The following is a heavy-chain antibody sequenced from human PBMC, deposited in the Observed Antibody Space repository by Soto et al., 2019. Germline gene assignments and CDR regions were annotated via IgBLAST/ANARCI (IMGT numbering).Heavy chain of an antibody. J-gene: IGHJ4*02. V-gene: IGHV4-31*03. D-gene: IGHD2-2*01. CDR1: GGSITSSGYY. CDR2: TSNSGST. CDR3: ARGGGSTKVDY. Sequence: QVQLQESGPGLVKPSQTLSLTCTVSGGSITSSGYYWSWIRQHPGEGLEWIGFTSNSGSTSYNQSLKSRVTISVETSSNQFSLNLKSVTAADTAVYYCARGGGSTKVDYWGQGTLVTVSP.